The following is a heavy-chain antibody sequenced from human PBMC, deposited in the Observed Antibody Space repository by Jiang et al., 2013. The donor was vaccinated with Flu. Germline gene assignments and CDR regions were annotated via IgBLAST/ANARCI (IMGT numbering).Heavy chain of an antibody. Sequence: FTFSSYGMHWVRQAPGKGXEWVAVISYDGSNKYYADSVKGRFTISRDNSKNTLYLQMNSLRAEDTAVYYCAKEDQAREYYYDSSGFDAFDIWGQGTMVTVSS. CDR2: ISYDGSNK. CDR3: AKEDQAREYYYDSSGFDAFDI. J-gene: IGHJ3*02. V-gene: IGHV3-30*18. D-gene: IGHD3-22*01. CDR1: FTFSSYG.